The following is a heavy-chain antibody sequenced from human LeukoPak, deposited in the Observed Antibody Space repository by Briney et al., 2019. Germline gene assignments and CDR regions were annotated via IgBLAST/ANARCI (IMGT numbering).Heavy chain of an antibody. J-gene: IGHJ4*02. CDR3: ARELDGYNHFDY. Sequence: GGSLRLSCAATFSTYAMHWVRQAPGKRLEWVAVISYEGSNKRHADSVKGRFTISRDNSKNTLYLQMSSLRAEDTAVYYCARELDGYNHFDYWGQGTLVTVSS. D-gene: IGHD5-24*01. CDR1: TFSTYA. CDR2: ISYEGSNK. V-gene: IGHV3-30-3*01.